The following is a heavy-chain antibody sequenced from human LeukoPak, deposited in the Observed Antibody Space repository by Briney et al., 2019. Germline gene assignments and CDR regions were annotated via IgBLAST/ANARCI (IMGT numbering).Heavy chain of an antibody. CDR2: ISSSSSTI. D-gene: IGHD2-2*01. Sequence: PGGSLRLSCAASRFTFSSYSMNWVRQAPGKGLEWVSYISSSSSTIYYADSVKGRFTISRDNAKNSLYLQMNSLRAEDTAVYYCARHCSSTSCPDYYYYYYMDVWGKGTTVTVSS. CDR1: RFTFSSYS. J-gene: IGHJ6*03. V-gene: IGHV3-48*01. CDR3: ARHCSSTSCPDYYYYYYMDV.